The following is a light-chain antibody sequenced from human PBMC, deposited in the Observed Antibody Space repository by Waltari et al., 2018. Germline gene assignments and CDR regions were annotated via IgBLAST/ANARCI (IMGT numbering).Light chain of an antibody. Sequence: DIVMTKSPESLAVSLGERATINCRSSQSVLYSPNNKNQLAWYQTKPGQPPKLLLYWASTQESGVPDRFSGSGSETDFTLTVSSLQAEDVAVYYCHQYYSTPFTFGQGTKLEIK. CDR3: HQYYSTPFT. J-gene: IGKJ2*01. CDR1: QSVLYSPNNKNQ. V-gene: IGKV4-1*01. CDR2: WAS.